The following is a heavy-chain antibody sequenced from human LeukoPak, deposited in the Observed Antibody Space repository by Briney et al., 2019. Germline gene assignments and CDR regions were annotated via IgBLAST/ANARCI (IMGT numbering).Heavy chain of an antibody. CDR1: GGPISSGDYY. V-gene: IGHV4-30-4*08. CDR2: IYYSGST. Sequence: PSETLSLTCTVSGGPISSGDYYWSWIRQPPGKGLEWIGYIYYSGSTYYNPSLKSRVTISVDTSKNQFSLKLSSVTAADTAVYYCAGSRAAGQEHDAFDIWGQGTMVTVSS. D-gene: IGHD6-13*01. J-gene: IGHJ3*02. CDR3: AGSRAAGQEHDAFDI.